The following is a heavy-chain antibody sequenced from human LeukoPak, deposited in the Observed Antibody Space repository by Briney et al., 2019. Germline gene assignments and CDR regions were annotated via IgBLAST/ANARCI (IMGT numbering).Heavy chain of an antibody. V-gene: IGHV3-20*04. Sequence: GASHTLSCAASGPTFAVSGTSSARLPPRGWSEWVSGVTWNADSTGYTDCVKGRFTTSRDKTKSSLYMEMNSLRVEDTAFYYCVPTLGAAGTPLDSWGEGTLVTVSS. CDR2: VTWNADST. D-gene: IGHD6-13*01. CDR3: VPTLGAAGTPLDS. CDR1: GPTFAVSG. J-gene: IGHJ4*02.